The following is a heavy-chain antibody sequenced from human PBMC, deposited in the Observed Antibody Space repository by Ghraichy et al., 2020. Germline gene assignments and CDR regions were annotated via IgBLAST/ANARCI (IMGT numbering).Heavy chain of an antibody. CDR3: AGIWFGEAITGDY. D-gene: IGHD3-10*01. V-gene: IGHV3-21*01. Sequence: SVKGRFTISRDNAKNSLYLQMNSLRAEDTAVYYCAGIWFGEAITGDYWGQGTLVTVSS. J-gene: IGHJ4*02.